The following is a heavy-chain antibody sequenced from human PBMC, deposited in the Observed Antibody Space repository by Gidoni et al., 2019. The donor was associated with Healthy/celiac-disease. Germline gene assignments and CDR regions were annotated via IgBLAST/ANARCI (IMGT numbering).Heavy chain of an antibody. D-gene: IGHD1-26*01. J-gene: IGHJ4*02. Sequence: EVQLVESGGGLVQPGRSLRLSCAASGFTFDDYAMHWVRQAPGKGLEWVSGISWNSGSIGYADSVKGRFTISRDNAKNSLYLQMNSLRAEDTALYYCAKESVVGATFTYWGQGTLVTVSS. CDR2: ISWNSGSI. V-gene: IGHV3-9*01. CDR3: AKESVVGATFTY. CDR1: GFTFDDYA.